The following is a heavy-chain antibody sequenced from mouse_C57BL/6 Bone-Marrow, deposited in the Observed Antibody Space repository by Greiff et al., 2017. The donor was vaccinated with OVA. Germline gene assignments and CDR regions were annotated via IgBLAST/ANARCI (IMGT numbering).Heavy chain of an antibody. Sequence: LVKPGASVKISCKASGYAFSSSWLNWVKQRPGKGLEWIGRIYPGDGDTNYNGKVKGKATLTADKSSSTAYMQLSSLTSEDSAVYFCARARTWFAYWGQGTLVTVSA. CDR2: IYPGDGDT. CDR1: GYAFSSSW. J-gene: IGHJ3*01. CDR3: ARARTWFAY. V-gene: IGHV1-82*01.